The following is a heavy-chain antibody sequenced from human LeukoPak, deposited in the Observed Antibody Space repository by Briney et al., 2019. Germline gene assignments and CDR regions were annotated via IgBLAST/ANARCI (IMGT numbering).Heavy chain of an antibody. CDR2: IIPILGIA. D-gene: IGHD5-12*01. CDR1: GGTFSSYA. Sequence: ASVKVSCKASGGTFSSYAISWVRQAPGQGLEWMGRIIPILGIANYAQKFQGRVTITADKSTSTAYMELRSLRSDDTAVYYCARGRDGYNPTADYWGQGTLVTVSS. V-gene: IGHV1-69*04. CDR3: ARGRDGYNPTADY. J-gene: IGHJ4*02.